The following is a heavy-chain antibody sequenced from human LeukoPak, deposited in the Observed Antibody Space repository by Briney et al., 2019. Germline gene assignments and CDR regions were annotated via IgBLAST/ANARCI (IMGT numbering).Heavy chain of an antibody. CDR3: ARVALLEVATFDY. J-gene: IGHJ4*02. V-gene: IGHV4-61*01. CDR2: IYYSGST. CDR1: GGSISSSSYY. D-gene: IGHD5-12*01. Sequence: SETLSLTCTVSGGSISSSSYYWSWIRQPPGKGLEWIGYIYYSGSTNYNPSLKSRVTISVDTSKNQFSLKLSSVTAADTAVYYCARVALLEVATFDYWGQGTLVTVSS.